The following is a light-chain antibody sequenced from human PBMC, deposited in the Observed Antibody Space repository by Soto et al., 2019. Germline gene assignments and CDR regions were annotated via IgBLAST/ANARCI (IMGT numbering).Light chain of an antibody. CDR2: AAS. CDR1: QSISSY. V-gene: IGKV1-39*01. CDR3: QQSYSTPPKT. J-gene: IGKJ1*01. Sequence: DIPMTQSPSSLSASVGDRVTITCRASQSISSYLNWYQQKPGKAPKLLIYAASSLQSGVPSRFSGSGSGTDFTLTISSLQLEDFATYYCQQSYSTPPKTFGQGTKVEI.